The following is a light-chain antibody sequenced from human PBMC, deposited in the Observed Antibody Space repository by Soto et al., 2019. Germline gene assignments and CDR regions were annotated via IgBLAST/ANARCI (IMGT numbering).Light chain of an antibody. V-gene: IGKV1-5*01. Sequence: IQLTQSPSTLPASVGDRVTLTCRASQSISNWLAWYQQKPGTDPKLLIYHASILETAVPSRFSGNGSGTEFTLTISSLQPGDVSTYYCQQYNSYSFGQGSRVEIK. J-gene: IGKJ1*01. CDR2: HAS. CDR1: QSISNW. CDR3: QQYNSYS.